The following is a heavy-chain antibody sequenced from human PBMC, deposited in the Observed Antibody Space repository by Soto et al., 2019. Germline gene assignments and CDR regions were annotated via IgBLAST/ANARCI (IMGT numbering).Heavy chain of an antibody. D-gene: IGHD2-2*01. Sequence: EVQLVESGGGLVQPGGSLRLSCAASGLTVSSNYMSWARQAPGKGLEWVSVMYSGGSTYYADSVKGRFIISRDNYKNTLYLQMDSLRVEDTAVYYCARDSSLHQPLFYGMDVWGQGTTVTVSS. V-gene: IGHV3-66*01. CDR3: ARDSSLHQPLFYGMDV. CDR2: MYSGGST. CDR1: GLTVSSNY. J-gene: IGHJ6*02.